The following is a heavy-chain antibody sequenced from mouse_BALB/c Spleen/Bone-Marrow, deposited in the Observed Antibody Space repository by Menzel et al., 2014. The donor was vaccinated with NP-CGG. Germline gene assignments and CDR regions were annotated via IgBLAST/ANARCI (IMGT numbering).Heavy chain of an antibody. CDR1: GFNIKDYY. V-gene: IGHV14-4*02. CDR2: INPGNGDT. CDR3: NAEHGNYHYFDY. J-gene: IGHJ2*01. Sequence: EVKVVESGAELVRSGASVKLSCTASGFNIKDYYMHWMKQRPEQGLEWIGWINPGNGDTEYAPKFQGKATMTADTSSNTAYLQLSSLTSEDTAVHYCNAEHGNYHYFDYWGQGTTLTVSS. D-gene: IGHD6-1*01.